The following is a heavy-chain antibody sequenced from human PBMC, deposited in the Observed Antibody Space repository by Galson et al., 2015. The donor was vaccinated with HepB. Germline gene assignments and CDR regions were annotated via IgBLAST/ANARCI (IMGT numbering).Heavy chain of an antibody. Sequence: QVPGKGLVWVSRFNSDGSSTTYADSVKGRFTISRDSAKKTMYLQMNSLRAEDTAVYYCASSSLGTAYYYGMDVWGQGTTVIVSS. CDR2: FNSDGSST. D-gene: IGHD7-27*01. CDR3: ASSSLGTAYYYGMDV. V-gene: IGHV3-74*01. J-gene: IGHJ6*02.